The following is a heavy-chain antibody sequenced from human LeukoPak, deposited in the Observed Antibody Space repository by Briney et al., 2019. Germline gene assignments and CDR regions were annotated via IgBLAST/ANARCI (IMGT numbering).Heavy chain of an antibody. J-gene: IGHJ1*01. D-gene: IGHD2-2*01. CDR3: AKEPYCSSTSCIGEYFQR. Sequence: GGSLRLSCAASGFTFSSYGMHWVRQAPGKGLGWVAVISYDGSNKYYADSVKGPFTISRDNSKNTLYLQMNSLRAEDTAVYYCAKEPYCSSTSCIGEYFQRWGQGTLVTVSS. V-gene: IGHV3-30*18. CDR1: GFTFSSYG. CDR2: ISYDGSNK.